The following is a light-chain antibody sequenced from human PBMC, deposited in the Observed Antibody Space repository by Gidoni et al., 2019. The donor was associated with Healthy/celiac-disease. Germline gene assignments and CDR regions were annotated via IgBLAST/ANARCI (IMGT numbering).Light chain of an antibody. J-gene: IGKJ3*01. CDR2: KAS. Sequence: DIQMTQPPSTLSASVGDRVTITCRASQSISSWLAWYQQKPGKAPKLLIYKASSLESGVPSRFSGSGSGTEFTLTISSLQPDDFATYYCQQYNSYPSTFGPGTKVDIK. V-gene: IGKV1-5*03. CDR1: QSISSW. CDR3: QQYNSYPST.